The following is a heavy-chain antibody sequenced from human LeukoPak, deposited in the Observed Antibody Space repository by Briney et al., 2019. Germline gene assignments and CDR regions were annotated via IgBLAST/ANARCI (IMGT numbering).Heavy chain of an antibody. V-gene: IGHV3-30-3*01. CDR1: GFTFSSYA. D-gene: IGHD2-2*01. J-gene: IGHJ4*02. Sequence: GGSLRLSCAASGFTFSSYAMHWVRQAPGKGLEWVAVISYDGSNKYYADSVKGRFTISRDNSKNTLYLQMNSLRAEDTAVYYCAKVPAALQIHWGQGTLVTVSS. CDR2: ISYDGSNK. CDR3: AKVPAALQIH.